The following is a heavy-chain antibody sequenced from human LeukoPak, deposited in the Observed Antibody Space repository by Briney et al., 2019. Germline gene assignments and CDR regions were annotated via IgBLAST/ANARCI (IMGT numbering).Heavy chain of an antibody. Sequence: GRSLRLSCAASGFTFDDYAMHWVRQAPGKGLEWVSGISWNSGSIGYADSVKGRFTISRDNAKNSLYLQMNSLRAEDMALYYCAKERRRYCSGGSCDAFGIWGQGTMVTVSS. D-gene: IGHD2-15*01. CDR2: ISWNSGSI. J-gene: IGHJ3*02. CDR3: AKERRRYCSGGSCDAFGI. V-gene: IGHV3-9*03. CDR1: GFTFDDYA.